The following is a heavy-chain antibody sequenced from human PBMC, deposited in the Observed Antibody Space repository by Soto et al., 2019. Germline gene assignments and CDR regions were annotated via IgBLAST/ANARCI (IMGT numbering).Heavy chain of an antibody. CDR1: GGSISGYY. D-gene: IGHD2-21*02. CDR3: ARDLWGYCGTDCYPLDV. J-gene: IGHJ6*02. Sequence: QVQLQESGPGLVKPSETLSLTCTVSGGSISGYYWSWIRQPPGKGLEWIGYMYNTGSTVYNPSFTGRVPISVDTSKNRFSLKLNSVTAAATAVYYCARDLWGYCGTDCYPLDVWGQGTTVTVSS. CDR2: MYNTGST. V-gene: IGHV4-59*01.